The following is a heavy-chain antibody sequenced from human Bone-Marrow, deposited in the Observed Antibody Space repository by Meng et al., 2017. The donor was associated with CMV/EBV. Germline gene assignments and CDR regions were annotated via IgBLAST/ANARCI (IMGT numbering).Heavy chain of an antibody. J-gene: IGHJ4*02. CDR2: IGAYNGNT. Sequence: ASVKVSCKASGYTFTSYGISWVRQAPGQGLEWMGWIGAYNGNTNYAQKLQGRVTMTTDTSTSTAYMELRSLRSDDTAVYYCARDSRGFWSGYSIYWGQGTLVTVSS. CDR1: GYTFTSYG. CDR3: ARDSRGFWSGYSIY. D-gene: IGHD3-3*01. V-gene: IGHV1-18*01.